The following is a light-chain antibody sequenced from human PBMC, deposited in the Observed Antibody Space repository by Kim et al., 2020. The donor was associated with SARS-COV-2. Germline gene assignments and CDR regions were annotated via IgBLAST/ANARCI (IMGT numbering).Light chain of an antibody. CDR1: KLGDKY. CDR3: QAWDSSTAWV. Sequence: VSQGQTASITCSGDKLGDKYACWYQQKPGQSPVLVIYQDSKRPSGIPERFSGSNSGNTATLTISGTQAMDEAYYYCQAWDSSTAWVFGGGTQLTVL. J-gene: IGLJ3*02. CDR2: QDS. V-gene: IGLV3-1*01.